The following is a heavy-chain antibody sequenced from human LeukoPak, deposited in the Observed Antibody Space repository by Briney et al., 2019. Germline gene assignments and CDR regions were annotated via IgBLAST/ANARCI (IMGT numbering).Heavy chain of an antibody. CDR1: GGSISSGSYY. CDR3: ARVQSEVVVAATRSYYYYGMDV. J-gene: IGHJ6*02. CDR2: IYTSGST. D-gene: IGHD2-15*01. Sequence: PSQTLSLTCTVSGGSISSGSYYWSWIRQPAGEGLEWIGRIYTSGSTSYNPSLKSRVTISVDTSKNQSSLKLSSVTAADTAVYYCARVQSEVVVAATRSYYYYGMDVWGQGTTVTVSS. V-gene: IGHV4-61*02.